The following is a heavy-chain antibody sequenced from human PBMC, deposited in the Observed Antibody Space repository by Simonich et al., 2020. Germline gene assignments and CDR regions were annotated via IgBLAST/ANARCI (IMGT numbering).Heavy chain of an antibody. V-gene: IGHV4-59*01. CDR2: IYYSGST. CDR3: AREDSDAFDI. CDR1: GGSISSYY. Sequence: GPGLVKPSETLSLTCTVPGGSISSYYWSWIRQPPGKGLEWIGYIYYSGSTNYNPSLKSRVTISVDTSKNQFSLKLSSVTAADTAVYYCAREDSDAFDIWGQGTMVTVSS. J-gene: IGHJ3*02.